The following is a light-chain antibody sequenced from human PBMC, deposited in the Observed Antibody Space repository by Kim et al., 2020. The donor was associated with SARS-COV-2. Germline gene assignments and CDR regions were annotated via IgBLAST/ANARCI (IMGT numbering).Light chain of an antibody. J-gene: IGLJ3*02. Sequence: GPAVTIACTGTSRAIGAYNYVSCYQHHPGKAPILIIYEVDKRPSGVPDRFSDSKSGNTASLTVSGLQPEDEADFYCSSYAGRNHWVFGGGTQLTVL. V-gene: IGLV2-8*01. CDR3: SSYAGRNHWV. CDR1: SRAIGAYNY. CDR2: EVD.